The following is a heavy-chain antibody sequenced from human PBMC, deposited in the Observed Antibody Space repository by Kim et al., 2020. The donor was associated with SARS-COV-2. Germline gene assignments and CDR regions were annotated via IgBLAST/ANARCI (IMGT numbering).Heavy chain of an antibody. CDR2: TI. J-gene: IGHJ4*02. Sequence: TIYYADSVKGRFTISRDNAKNSLYLQMNSLRAEDTAVYYCARDDSSGYDYWGQGTLVTVSS. V-gene: IGHV3-48*03. CDR3: ARDDSSGYDY. D-gene: IGHD3-22*01.